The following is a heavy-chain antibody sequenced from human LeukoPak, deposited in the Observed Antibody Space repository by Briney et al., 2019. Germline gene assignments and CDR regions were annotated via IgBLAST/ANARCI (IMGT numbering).Heavy chain of an antibody. D-gene: IGHD2-21*02. V-gene: IGHV4-59*01. CDR3: ARVGPYCGGDCYYDY. CDR1: GGSISSYY. J-gene: IGHJ4*02. CDR2: IYYSGST. Sequence: SETLSLTCTVSGGSISSYYGSWIRQPPGKGLEWIGYIYYSGSTNYNPSLKSRVTISVDTSKNQFSLKLSSVTAADTAVYYCARVGPYCGGDCYYDYWGQGTLVTVSS.